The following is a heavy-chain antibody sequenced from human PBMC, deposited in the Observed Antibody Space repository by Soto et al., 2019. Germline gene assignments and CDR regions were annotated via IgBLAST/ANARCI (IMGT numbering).Heavy chain of an antibody. V-gene: IGHV1-18*01. Sequence: APVKVSCKASGYTFPSYGISWVRQAPGQGLEWMGWISAYNGNTNYAQKLQGRVTMTTDTSTSTAYMELRSLRSDDTAVYYCALYYDFWSGYQTWGQGSLVIVSA. CDR3: ALYYDFWSGYQT. D-gene: IGHD3-3*01. J-gene: IGHJ5*02. CDR2: ISAYNGNT. CDR1: GYTFPSYG.